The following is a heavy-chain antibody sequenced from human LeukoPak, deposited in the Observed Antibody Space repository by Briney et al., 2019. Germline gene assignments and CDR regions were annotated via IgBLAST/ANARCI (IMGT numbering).Heavy chain of an antibody. CDR3: ATTYSAYCSSTSCYGRFDY. V-gene: IGHV3-33*01. J-gene: IGHJ4*02. CDR1: GFTFSSYD. Sequence: PGRSLRLSCAASGFTFSSYDMHWVRQASGKGLEWVAVIWYDGSNKYYADSVKGRFTISRDNSKNTLYLQMNSLRAGDTAVYYCATTYSAYCSSTSCYGRFDYWGQGTLVTVSS. D-gene: IGHD2-2*01. CDR2: IWYDGSNK.